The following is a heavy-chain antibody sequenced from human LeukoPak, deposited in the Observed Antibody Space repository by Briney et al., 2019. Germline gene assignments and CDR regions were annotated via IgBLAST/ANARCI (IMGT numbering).Heavy chain of an antibody. Sequence: GGSLRLSCVASGFTFTDYAMSWVRQAPGTGLDWVSSIGGGGFNTHYADSVKGRFSISRDTSTNTLYQGMNSLRDDDSALYYCGKDNFGLVPYCFDSWGRGTLVTVSS. CDR2: IGGGGFNT. J-gene: IGHJ4*02. V-gene: IGHV3-23*01. CDR1: GFTFTDYA. CDR3: GKDNFGLVPYCFDS. D-gene: IGHD2-21*01.